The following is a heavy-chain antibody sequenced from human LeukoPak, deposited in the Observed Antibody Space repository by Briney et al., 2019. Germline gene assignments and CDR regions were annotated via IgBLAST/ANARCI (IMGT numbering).Heavy chain of an antibody. CDR2: IKSKTDGGTT. V-gene: IGHV3-15*01. CDR1: GFTFSNAW. D-gene: IGHD3-9*01. J-gene: IGHJ6*02. CDR3: TTEGSSTADYDILTGYYKEPSMDV. Sequence: GGSLRLSCAASGFTFSNAWMSWVRQAPGKGLEWVGRIKSKTDGGTTDYAAPVKGRFTISRDDSKNTLYLQMNSLKTEDTAVYYCTTEGSSTADYDILTGYYKEPSMDVWGQGTTVTVSS.